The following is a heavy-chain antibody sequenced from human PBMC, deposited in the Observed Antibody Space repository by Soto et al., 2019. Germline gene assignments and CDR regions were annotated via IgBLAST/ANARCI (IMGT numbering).Heavy chain of an antibody. CDR3: ARDRPDFWRGRTYAMDA. J-gene: IGHJ6*04. Sequence: ASVNVSFKASCYTFTIYYISLLLQAPLQWREWMGWIRAYNGNRNYAQNLQCRVTMTTDTSTSTAYMELRSLRSDDTAFYYCARDRPDFWRGRTYAMDAWAKGTKVTXS. CDR1: CYTFTIYY. D-gene: IGHD3-3*01. CDR2: IRAYNGNR. V-gene: IGHV1-18*01.